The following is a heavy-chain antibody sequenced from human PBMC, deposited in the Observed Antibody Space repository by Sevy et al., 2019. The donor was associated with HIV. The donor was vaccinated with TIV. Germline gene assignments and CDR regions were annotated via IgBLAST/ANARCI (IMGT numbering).Heavy chain of an antibody. CDR2: ISYDGSNK. CDR1: GFTFSSYA. J-gene: IGHJ4*02. V-gene: IGHV3-30-3*01. Sequence: GGSLRLSCAASGFTFSSYAMHWVRQAPGKGLEWVAVISYDGSNKYYADSVKGRFTISRDNSKNTLYLQMYSLRAEDTAVYYCAREGSGYCISTSCYAGGIIDYWGQGTLVTVSS. CDR3: AREGSGYCISTSCYAGGIIDY. D-gene: IGHD2-2*01.